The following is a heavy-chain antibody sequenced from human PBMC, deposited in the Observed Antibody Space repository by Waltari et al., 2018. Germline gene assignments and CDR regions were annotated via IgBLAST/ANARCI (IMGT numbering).Heavy chain of an antibody. CDR1: GGTFSSYT. Sequence: QVQLVQSGAEVKKPGSSVKVSCKASGGTFSSYTISWVRPAPGQGLEWMGRIIPILGIANYAQKFQGRVTITADKSTSTAYMELSSLRSEDTAVYYCARGYYYDSSGYWFDPWGQGTLVTVSS. V-gene: IGHV1-69*02. J-gene: IGHJ5*02. CDR3: ARGYYYDSSGYWFDP. CDR2: IIPILGIA. D-gene: IGHD3-22*01.